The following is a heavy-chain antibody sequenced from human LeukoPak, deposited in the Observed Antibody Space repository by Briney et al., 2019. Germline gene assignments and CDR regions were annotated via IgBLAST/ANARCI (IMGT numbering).Heavy chain of an antibody. CDR3: ARGTMVRGVTTYYYGMDV. J-gene: IGHJ6*02. Sequence: ASVKVSGKASGYTFTSYGISWVRQAPGQGLEWMGWISAYNGNTDYAQKLQGRVTMTTGTSTSTAYMELRSLRSDDTAVYYCARGTMVRGVTTYYYGMDVWGQGTTVTVSS. CDR1: GYTFTSYG. V-gene: IGHV1-18*01. CDR2: ISAYNGNT. D-gene: IGHD3-10*01.